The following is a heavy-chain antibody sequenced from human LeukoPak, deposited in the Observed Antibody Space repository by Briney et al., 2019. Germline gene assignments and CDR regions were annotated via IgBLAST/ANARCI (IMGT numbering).Heavy chain of an antibody. V-gene: IGHV4-4*02. CDR2: IHDTGST. Sequence: PSETLSLTRTVSGGSISRSNWWSWVRQPPGKGLEWIGEIHDTGSTNYNPPLKSRVTMSLDKSKNQFSLNLNSVTAADTAVYYCATYYDILSGYTFDYWGQGTLVAVSS. CDR1: GGSISRSNW. CDR3: ATYYDILSGYTFDY. J-gene: IGHJ4*02. D-gene: IGHD3-9*01.